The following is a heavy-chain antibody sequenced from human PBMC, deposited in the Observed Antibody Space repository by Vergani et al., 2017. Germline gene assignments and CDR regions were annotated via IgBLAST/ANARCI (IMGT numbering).Heavy chain of an antibody. CDR2: ISSSSSTI. Sequence: EVQLVESGGGLVQPGGSLRLSCAASGFTFSSYSMNWVRQAPGKGLEWVSYISSSSSTIYYADSVKGRFTISRDNAKNSLSQQMNSLRAEDTAVYYCARASSLYYYDSSCYYGGDAFDIWGQGTMVTVSS. J-gene: IGHJ3*02. V-gene: IGHV3-48*04. CDR3: ARASSLYYYDSSCYYGGDAFDI. D-gene: IGHD3-22*01. CDR1: GFTFSSYS.